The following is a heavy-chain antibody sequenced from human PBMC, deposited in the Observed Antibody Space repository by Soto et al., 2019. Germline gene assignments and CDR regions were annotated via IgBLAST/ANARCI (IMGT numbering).Heavy chain of an antibody. CDR1: GGTVSSGSYY. D-gene: IGHD6-13*01. CDR2: IYYSGST. Sequence: SETLSLTCTVSGGTVSSGSYYWSWIRQPPGKGLEWIGYIYYSGSTNYNPSLKSRVTISVDTSKNQFSLKLSSVTAADTAVYYCARMLGGSSWYWLDPWGQGTPGNVSS. CDR3: ARMLGGSSWYWLDP. V-gene: IGHV4-61*01. J-gene: IGHJ5*02.